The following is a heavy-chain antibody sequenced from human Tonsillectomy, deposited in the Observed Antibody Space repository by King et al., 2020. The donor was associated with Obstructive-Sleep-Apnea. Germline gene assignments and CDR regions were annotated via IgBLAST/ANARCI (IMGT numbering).Heavy chain of an antibody. V-gene: IGHV3-11*06. Sequence: VQLVESGGGLVKPGGSLRLSCAASGFTFSDYYMSWIRQAPGKGLEWVSYIIRSSSYPNYEDSVKGRFTISRDNAKTSLYLQMNSLRAEETAVYYCARQVGATLFDYWGQGTLVTVSS. CDR3: ARQVGATLFDY. J-gene: IGHJ4*02. CDR1: GFTFSDYY. D-gene: IGHD1-26*01. CDR2: IIRSSSYP.